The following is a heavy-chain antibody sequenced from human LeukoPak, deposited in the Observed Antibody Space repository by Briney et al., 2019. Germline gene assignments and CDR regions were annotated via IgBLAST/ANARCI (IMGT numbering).Heavy chain of an antibody. V-gene: IGHV1-18*01. J-gene: IGHJ5*02. D-gene: IGHD3-22*01. Sequence: ASVKVSCKASGYTFTSYGISWVRQAPGQGLEWMGWISAYNGNTNYAQKLQGRLTMTRNTSISTAYMELSSLRSEDTAVYYCARGKIYVSSGYYSLGFDPWGQGTLVTVSS. CDR1: GYTFTSYG. CDR3: ARGKIYVSSGYYSLGFDP. CDR2: ISAYNGNT.